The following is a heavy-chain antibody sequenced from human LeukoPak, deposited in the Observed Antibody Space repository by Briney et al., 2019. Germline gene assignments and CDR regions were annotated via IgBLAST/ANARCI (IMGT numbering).Heavy chain of an antibody. J-gene: IGHJ5*02. CDR1: GYTFTSFY. CDR3: ARDNSVGSVGDIAWWFDP. CDR2: INPSGGST. V-gene: IGHV1-46*01. D-gene: IGHD3-16*02. Sequence: ASVKVSCKASGYTFTSFYMHWVRQAPGQGLEWMGIINPSGGSTSYAQKFQGRVTLTRDTSTSTAYMELRSLRSDDTAVYYCARDNSVGSVGDIAWWFDPWGQGTLVTVSS.